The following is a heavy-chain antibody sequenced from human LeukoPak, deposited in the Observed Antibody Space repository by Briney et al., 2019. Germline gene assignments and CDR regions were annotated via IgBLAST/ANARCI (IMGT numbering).Heavy chain of an antibody. CDR3: ARQPDYYYDSSGFKSYWYFDL. D-gene: IGHD3-22*01. J-gene: IGHJ2*01. Sequence: SETLSLTCTVSGGSISSSSYYWGWIRQPPGKGLEWIGSIYYSGSTYYNPSLKSRVTISVDTSKHQFSLKLNAVTAADAAVYYCARQPDYYYDSSGFKSYWYFDLWGRGTLVTVSS. V-gene: IGHV4-39*07. CDR2: IYYSGST. CDR1: GGSISSSSYY.